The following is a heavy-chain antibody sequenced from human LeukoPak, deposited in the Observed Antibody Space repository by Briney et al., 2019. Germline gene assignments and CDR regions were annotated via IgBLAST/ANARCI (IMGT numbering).Heavy chain of an antibody. CDR3: AKAFGGDYYDSSGYYPFDY. V-gene: IGHV3-23*01. Sequence: GGSLRLSCAASGFTFSSYAMSWVRQAPGKGLEWVSAISGSGGSTYYADSVKGRFTISRDNSKNTLYLQMNSLRAEDTAVYYCAKAFGGDYYDSSGYYPFDYWGQGTLVTVSS. CDR1: GFTFSSYA. CDR2: ISGSGGST. J-gene: IGHJ4*02. D-gene: IGHD3-22*01.